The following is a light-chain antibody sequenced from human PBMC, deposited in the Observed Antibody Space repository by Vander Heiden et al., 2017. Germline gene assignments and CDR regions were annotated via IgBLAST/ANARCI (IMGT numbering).Light chain of an antibody. V-gene: IGKV3-20*01. Sequence: DIVLTQSPGTLSLSPGERATLSCRASQSVSSSYLAWYQQKPGQAPRLLIYGASSRATGIPDRFSGSGSGTDFTLTISRLEPEDFAVYYCQQYGSSRRLTFGPGTKVDIK. CDR1: QSVSSSY. CDR3: QQYGSSRRLT. J-gene: IGKJ3*01. CDR2: GAS.